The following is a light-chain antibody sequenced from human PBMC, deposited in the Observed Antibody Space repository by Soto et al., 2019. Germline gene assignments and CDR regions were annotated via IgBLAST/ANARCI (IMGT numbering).Light chain of an antibody. CDR1: RSLLSTPDNKYY. Sequence: DIVMTQSPDSLAVSLGERATINCKSSRSLLSTPDNKYYLGWYQQRPGQPPNLLIYGASTRESGVPDRFSGSGSGTDFTLTISSVQAEDVAVYYCQQYLDTPHFMHTFGQGTHLEIK. V-gene: IGKV4-1*01. CDR2: GAS. CDR3: QQYLDTPHFMHT. J-gene: IGKJ2*01.